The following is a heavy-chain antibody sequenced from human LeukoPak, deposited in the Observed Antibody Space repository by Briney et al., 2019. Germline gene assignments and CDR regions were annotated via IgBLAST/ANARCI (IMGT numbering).Heavy chain of an antibody. J-gene: IGHJ4*02. Sequence: GGSLRLSCAASGFTCSSYAMHWVRQAPGKGLEWVAVISYDGSNKYYADSVKGRFTISRDNSKNTLYLQMNSLRAEDTAVYYCAKVGGTYQLLSFFDYWGQGTLVTVSS. V-gene: IGHV3-30-3*01. CDR3: AKVGGTYQLLSFFDY. D-gene: IGHD2-2*01. CDR2: ISYDGSNK. CDR1: GFTCSSYA.